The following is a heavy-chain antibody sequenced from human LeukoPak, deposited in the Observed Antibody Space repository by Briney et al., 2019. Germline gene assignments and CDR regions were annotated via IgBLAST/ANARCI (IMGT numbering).Heavy chain of an antibody. CDR2: ISGSGGST. J-gene: IGHJ4*02. Sequence: SSSSYYWGWIRQPPGKGLEWVSAISGSGGSTYYADSVKGRFTISRDNSKNTLYLQMNSLRAEDTAVYYCTTATGSYTSTYWGQGTLVTVSS. CDR3: TTATGSYTSTY. CDR1: SSSSYY. D-gene: IGHD1-26*01. V-gene: IGHV3-23*01.